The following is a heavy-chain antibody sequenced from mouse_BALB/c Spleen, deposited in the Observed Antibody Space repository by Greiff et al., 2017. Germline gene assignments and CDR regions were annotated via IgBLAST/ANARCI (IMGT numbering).Heavy chain of an antibody. Sequence: EVKLVESGGGLVQPGGSRKLSCAASGFTFSSFGMHWVRQAPEKGLEWVAYISSGSSTIYYADTVKGRFTISRDNPKNTLFLQMTSLRSEDTAMYYCARGFYYYGSSPGYFDYWGQGTTLTVSS. CDR2: ISSGSSTI. D-gene: IGHD1-1*01. CDR1: GFTFSSFG. J-gene: IGHJ2*01. CDR3: ARGFYYYGSSPGYFDY. V-gene: IGHV5-17*02.